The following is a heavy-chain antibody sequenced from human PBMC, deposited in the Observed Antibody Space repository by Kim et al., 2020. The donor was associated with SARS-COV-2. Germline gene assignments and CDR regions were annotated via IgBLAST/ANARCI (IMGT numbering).Heavy chain of an antibody. V-gene: IGHV4-39*01. J-gene: IGHJ4*02. CDR2: IYYSGST. D-gene: IGHD3-3*01. CDR3: ASREPGGDFWSGYPHYFDY. CDR1: GGSISSSSYY. Sequence: SETLSLTCTVSGGSISSSSYYWGWIRQPPGKGLEWIGSIYYSGSTYYNPSLKSRVTISVDTSKNQFSLKLSSVTAADTAVYYCASREPGGDFWSGYPHYFDYWGQGTLVTVSS.